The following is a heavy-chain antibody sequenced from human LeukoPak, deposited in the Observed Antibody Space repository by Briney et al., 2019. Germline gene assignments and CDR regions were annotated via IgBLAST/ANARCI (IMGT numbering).Heavy chain of an antibody. V-gene: IGHV3-74*01. CDR3: GREWYYYDSSGYYNS. CDR1: GFTFSSYW. CDR2: INSDGSST. D-gene: IGHD3-22*01. Sequence: GGSLRLSCAASGFTFSSYWMHWVRQAPGKGLVWVSRINSDGSSTSYADSVKGRFTISRDNAKNTLYLQMNSLRAEDTAVYYCGREWYYYDSSGYYNSWGQGTLVTVSS. J-gene: IGHJ4*02.